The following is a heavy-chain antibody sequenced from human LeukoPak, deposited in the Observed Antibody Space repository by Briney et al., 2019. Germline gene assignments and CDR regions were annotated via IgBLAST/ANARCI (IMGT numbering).Heavy chain of an antibody. V-gene: IGHV3-21*01. D-gene: IGHD3-10*01. Sequence: GGSLRLSCAASGFTFSSYSMNCVRQAPGKGLEWVSSISSSSSYIYYADSVKGRFTISRDNAKNSLYLQMNSLRAEDTAVYYCARGGRGSDAFDIWGQGTMVTVSS. CDR3: ARGGRGSDAFDI. J-gene: IGHJ3*02. CDR1: GFTFSSYS. CDR2: ISSSSSYI.